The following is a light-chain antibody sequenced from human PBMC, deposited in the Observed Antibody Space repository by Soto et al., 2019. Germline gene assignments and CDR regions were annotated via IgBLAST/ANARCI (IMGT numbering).Light chain of an antibody. CDR1: SSDVGGYNL. Sequence: QSALTQSASVSGSPGQSITISCTGTSSDVGGYNLVSWYQKHPGKAPKLMIYEGSKRPSGVSNRFSGSKSGNTASLTISGLQAEDEADYYCCSYAGSSTFYVFGTGTKVTVL. CDR2: EGS. V-gene: IGLV2-23*03. J-gene: IGLJ1*01. CDR3: CSYAGSSTFYV.